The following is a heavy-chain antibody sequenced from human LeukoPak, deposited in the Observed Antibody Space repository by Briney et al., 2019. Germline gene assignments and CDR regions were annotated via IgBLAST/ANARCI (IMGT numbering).Heavy chain of an antibody. D-gene: IGHD4-23*01. V-gene: IGHV1-2*02. J-gene: IGHJ4*02. CDR1: GYTFIGYY. CDR2: INPNRGGT. Sequence: ASVTVSCTASGYTFIGYYIHWVRQAPGQGLEWMGWINPNRGGTNDAQKFQGRVTMTRDTSISTAHMELSGLRSDDTAVYYCARDEGGYGGTDYGYFDYWGQGTLVTVSS. CDR3: ARDEGGYGGTDYGYFDY.